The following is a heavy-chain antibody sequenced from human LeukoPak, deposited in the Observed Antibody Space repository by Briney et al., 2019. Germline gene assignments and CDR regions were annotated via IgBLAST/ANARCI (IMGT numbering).Heavy chain of an antibody. CDR2: INPNSGGT. V-gene: IGHV1-2*02. CDR3: ASPARHSGSSRPYDAFDI. D-gene: IGHD1-26*01. CDR1: GYTFTGYY. Sequence: ASVKVSCKASGYTFTGYYMHWVRQAPGQGLEWMGWINPNSGGTNYAQKFQGRVTMTRDTSISTAYMELSRLRSDDTAVYYCASPARHSGSSRPYDAFDIWGQRTMVTVSS. J-gene: IGHJ3*02.